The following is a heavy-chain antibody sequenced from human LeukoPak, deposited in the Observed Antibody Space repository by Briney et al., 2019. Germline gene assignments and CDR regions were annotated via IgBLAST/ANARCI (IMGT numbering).Heavy chain of an antibody. CDR3: ARSSGYGDYWKFDY. CDR2: IYSGGST. V-gene: IGHV3-53*01. CDR1: GFTVSSNY. J-gene: IGHJ4*02. Sequence: GGSLRLSCAASGFTVSSNYMSWVRQAPGKGLEWVSVIYSGGSTYYADSVKGRFTISRDNSKNTLYLQMNSLRAEDTAAYYCARSSGYGDYWKFDYWGQGTLVTVSS. D-gene: IGHD4-17*01.